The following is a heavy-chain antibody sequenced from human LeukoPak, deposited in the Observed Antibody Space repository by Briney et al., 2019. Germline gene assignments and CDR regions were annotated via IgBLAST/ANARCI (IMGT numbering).Heavy chain of an antibody. CDR3: AKINGPVVATMGDYFDK. J-gene: IGHJ4*02. V-gene: IGHV3-23*01. Sequence: GGSLRLSCAASGVIFSNYAMTWIRQAPGKGLQWVSGISSSGGTTRYADSVKGRFSISRDSSSNTLHLQMNSLRAEDTAVYYCAKINGPVVATMGDYFDKWGLGTPVIVPS. D-gene: IGHD3-10*01. CDR1: GVIFSNYA. CDR2: ISSSGGTT.